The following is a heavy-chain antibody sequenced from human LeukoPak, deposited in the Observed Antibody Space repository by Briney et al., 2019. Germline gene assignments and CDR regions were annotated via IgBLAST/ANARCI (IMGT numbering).Heavy chain of an antibody. CDR2: IYHSENT. D-gene: IGHD1-26*01. CDR1: AGSISSGNW. Sequence: SGTLSLTCAVSAGSISSGNWWSWVRQPPGKGLEWLGEIYHSENTNYNPSLKSRVTISVDKSKNQFSLKLSSVAAADTAVYYCARALGGSFDYWGQGTLVTVSS. J-gene: IGHJ4*02. CDR3: ARALGGSFDY. V-gene: IGHV4-4*02.